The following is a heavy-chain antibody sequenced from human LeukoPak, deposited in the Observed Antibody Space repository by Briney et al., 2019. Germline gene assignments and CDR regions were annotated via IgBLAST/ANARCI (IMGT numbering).Heavy chain of an antibody. V-gene: IGHV1-2*02. J-gene: IGHJ4*02. D-gene: IGHD2-2*02. CDR3: ARPHKRYCSSTSCYMVLGY. CDR1: XYTFTXYY. Sequence: VSCKAXXYTFTXYYMHWVRQAPGQGLEWMGWINPNSGGTNYAQKFQGRVTMTRDTSISTAYMELSRLRSDDTAVYYCARPHKRYCSSTSCYMVLGYWGQGTLVTVSS. CDR2: INPNSGGT.